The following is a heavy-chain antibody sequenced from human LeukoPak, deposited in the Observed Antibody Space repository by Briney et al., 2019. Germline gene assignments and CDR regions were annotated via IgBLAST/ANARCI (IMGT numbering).Heavy chain of an antibody. CDR3: AKDLSSGWAFYYYGMDV. CDR1: GFTFSSYA. V-gene: IGHV3-23*01. Sequence: GGSLRLSCAASGFTFSSYAMSWVRQAPGKGLEWVSAISGSGGSTYYADPVKGRFTISRDNSKNTLYLQMNSLRAEDTAVYYCAKDLSSGWAFYYYGMDVWGQGTTVTVSS. D-gene: IGHD6-19*01. CDR2: ISGSGGST. J-gene: IGHJ6*02.